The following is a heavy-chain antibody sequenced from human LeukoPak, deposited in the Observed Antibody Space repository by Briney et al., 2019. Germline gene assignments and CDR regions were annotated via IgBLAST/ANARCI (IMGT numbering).Heavy chain of an antibody. J-gene: IGHJ4*02. CDR1: GFTFNNYV. Sequence: GGSLRLSCAASGFTFNNYVMSWLRQAPGKGLEWVSVINQSGGSTYYADSVKGRFTISRDNYKNTLFLQMQSLRAEDTATYYCAKVDYSGLTYGIDFWGQGTLVTVSS. CDR3: AKVDYSGLTYGIDF. CDR2: INQSGGST. V-gene: IGHV3-23*01. D-gene: IGHD1-26*01.